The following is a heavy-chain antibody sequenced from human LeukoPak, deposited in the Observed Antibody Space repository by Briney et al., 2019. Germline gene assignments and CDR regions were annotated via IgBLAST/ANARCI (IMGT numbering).Heavy chain of an antibody. V-gene: IGHV1-46*01. CDR2: ISPSGGST. CDR1: GYTFTNYY. D-gene: IGHD3-10*01. J-gene: IGHJ4*02. CDR3: ARFNYGSGSYYNGLFDY. Sequence: EASVKVSCKASGYTFTNYYVHWVRQAPGQGLEWMGVISPSGGSTDYAQKFQGIVTMTRDTSTSTLYMELNSLRSDDTAVYYCARFNYGSGSYYNGLFDYWGQGTLVTVSS.